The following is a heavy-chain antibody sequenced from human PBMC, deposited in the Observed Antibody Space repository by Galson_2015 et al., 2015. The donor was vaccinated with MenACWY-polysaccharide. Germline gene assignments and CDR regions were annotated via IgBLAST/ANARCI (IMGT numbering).Heavy chain of an antibody. D-gene: IGHD3-3*01. CDR1: GLSLSTSGVG. Sequence: PALVKPTQTLTLTCTFSGLSLSTSGVGVGWIRQPPGKAPEWLALVYWDDDKRYSPSLTNRVTVTKDTSTHQEVMSMTNMYPVDTATYFCAHRKLITVFGLVTDVGLYFDYWSQGTLVTVSS. V-gene: IGHV2-5*02. CDR3: AHRKLITVFGLVTDVGLYFDY. J-gene: IGHJ4*02. CDR2: VYWDDDK.